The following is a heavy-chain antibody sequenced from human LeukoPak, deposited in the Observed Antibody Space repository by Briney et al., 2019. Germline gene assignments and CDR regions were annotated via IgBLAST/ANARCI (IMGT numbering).Heavy chain of an antibody. D-gene: IGHD2/OR15-2a*01. CDR2: ISNGNSPI. Sequence: GGSLRLSCAASGFTFSDYYMNWIRQVPGKGLEWVSYISNGNSPIYYADSVKGRFTISRDDAKNSLYLQMNNLRAEDTAVYYCARGNRKYHFYLDDWGQGILVTVSS. CDR1: GFTFSDYY. J-gene: IGHJ4*02. V-gene: IGHV3-11*04. CDR3: ARGNRKYHFYLDD.